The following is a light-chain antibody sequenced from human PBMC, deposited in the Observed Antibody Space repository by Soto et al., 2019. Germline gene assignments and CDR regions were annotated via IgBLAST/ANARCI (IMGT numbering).Light chain of an antibody. J-gene: IGLJ3*02. CDR1: NSDIGGYDY. Sequence: QSVLTQPASVSGSPGQSITISCTGTNSDIGGYDYVSWFQHHPGKAPKLILYEVTNRPSGVSYRFSGSKSGTTASLTISGLQAEDEADYYCNSYTSSNTLVFGGGTKLTVL. V-gene: IGLV2-14*01. CDR3: NSYTSSNTLV. CDR2: EVT.